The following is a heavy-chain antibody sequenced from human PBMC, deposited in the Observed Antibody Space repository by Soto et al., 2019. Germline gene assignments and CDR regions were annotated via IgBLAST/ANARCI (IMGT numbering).Heavy chain of an antibody. CDR2: IYYSGST. Sequence: QVQLQESGPGLVKPSQTLSLTCTVSGGSISSGDYYWSWIRQPPGKGLEWIGYIYYSGSTYYNPSLKSRVTISVDTSKNQFSLKLSSVTAADTAVYYCARFTPPYGSGSFSDYWGQGTLVTVSS. J-gene: IGHJ4*02. D-gene: IGHD3-10*01. CDR3: ARFTPPYGSGSFSDY. CDR1: GGSISSGDYY. V-gene: IGHV4-30-4*01.